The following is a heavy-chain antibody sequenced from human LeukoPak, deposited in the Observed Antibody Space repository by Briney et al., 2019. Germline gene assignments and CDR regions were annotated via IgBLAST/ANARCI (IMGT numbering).Heavy chain of an antibody. J-gene: IGHJ3*02. Sequence: ASVKVSCKASGYTFTSYGISWVRQAPGQGLEWMGWISAYNGNTNYAQKLQGRVTMTTDTSTSTVYMELSSLRSEDTAVYYCARALGYCSGGSCELDAFDIWGQGTMVTVSS. CDR1: GYTFTSYG. V-gene: IGHV1-18*01. CDR3: ARALGYCSGGSCELDAFDI. CDR2: ISAYNGNT. D-gene: IGHD2-15*01.